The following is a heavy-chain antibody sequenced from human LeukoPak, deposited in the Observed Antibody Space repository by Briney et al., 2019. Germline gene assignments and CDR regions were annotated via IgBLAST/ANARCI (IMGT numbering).Heavy chain of an antibody. CDR3: ARHRFGHLFDY. CDR1: GDSISGYH. CDR2: VYHTGHT. D-gene: IGHD3-16*01. J-gene: IGHJ4*02. V-gene: IGHV4-59*01. Sequence: PSETLSLTCTVSGDSISGYHWIWIRQPPGKGLEWIGYVYHTGHTHYSPSLKSRVTVSLDTSRNQVSLILSSVTAADTAVYYCARHRFGHLFDYWGQGTLVFVSS.